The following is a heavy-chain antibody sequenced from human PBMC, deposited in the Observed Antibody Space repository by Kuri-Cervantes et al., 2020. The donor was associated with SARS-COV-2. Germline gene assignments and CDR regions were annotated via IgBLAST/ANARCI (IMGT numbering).Heavy chain of an antibody. Sequence: GESLKISCAASGFTFSSYAMHWVRQAPGKGLEYVSAISSNGGSTYYANSVKGRFTISRDNSKNTLYLQMGSLRAEDMAVYYCAGDSREYCSSTSCSWFDPWGQGTLVTVSS. CDR1: GFTFSSYA. CDR2: ISSNGGST. V-gene: IGHV3-64*01. J-gene: IGHJ5*02. D-gene: IGHD2-2*01. CDR3: AGDSREYCSSTSCSWFDP.